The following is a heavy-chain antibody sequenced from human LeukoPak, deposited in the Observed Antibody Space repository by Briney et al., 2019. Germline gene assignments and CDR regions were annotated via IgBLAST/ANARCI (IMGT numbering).Heavy chain of an antibody. CDR2: INHSGST. Sequence: SETLSLTCAVYGGSFSGYYWSWIRQPPGKGLEWIGEINHSGSTNYNPSLKSRVTISVDTSKNQFSLKLSSVTAADTAVYYCAAMLFTNFDYWGQGTLVTVSS. D-gene: IGHD3/OR15-3a*01. CDR3: AAMLFTNFDY. CDR1: GGSFSGYY. J-gene: IGHJ4*02. V-gene: IGHV4-34*01.